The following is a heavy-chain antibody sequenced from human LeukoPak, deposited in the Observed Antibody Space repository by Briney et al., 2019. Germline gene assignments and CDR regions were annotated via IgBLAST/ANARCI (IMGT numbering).Heavy chain of an antibody. CDR3: ASAPTYYYDSSGYDY. Sequence: PSQTLSLTCAVSGGSISSGGYSWSWIRQPPGKGLEWIGYIYHSGSTYYNPSLKSRVTISVDRSKNQFSLKLSSVTAADTAAYYCASAPTYYYDSSGYDYWGQGTLVTVSS. D-gene: IGHD3-22*01. CDR2: IYHSGST. V-gene: IGHV4-30-2*01. J-gene: IGHJ4*02. CDR1: GGSISSGGYS.